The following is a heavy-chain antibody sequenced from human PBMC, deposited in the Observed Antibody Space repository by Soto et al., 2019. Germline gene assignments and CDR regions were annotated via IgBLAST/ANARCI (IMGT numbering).Heavy chain of an antibody. CDR2: IKQDGSEK. J-gene: IGHJ4*02. CDR1: GFTFSSYW. CDR3: ARDSSSGLDY. Sequence: EVQLVESGGGLVQPGGSLRLSCTVSGFTFSSYWMSWVRQAPGKGLEWVANIKQDGSEKYYVDSVKGRFTISRDNAKNSLYLQMNSLRAEDAAVYYCARDSSSGLDYWGQGTLVTVSS. D-gene: IGHD6-19*01. V-gene: IGHV3-7*01.